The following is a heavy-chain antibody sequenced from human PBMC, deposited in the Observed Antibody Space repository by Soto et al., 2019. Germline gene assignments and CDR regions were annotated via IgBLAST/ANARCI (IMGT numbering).Heavy chain of an antibody. CDR3: ARDSSKYTYGSFYFDY. Sequence: GGLRLSCAASGFTFSNYGINWVRQAPGRGLEWISFISYSSATIHYADSVRGRFTISRDNANNSLYLEMSSLRDEDTAVYFCARDSSKYTYGSFYFDYWGQGTLVTVSS. CDR2: ISYSSATI. D-gene: IGHD5-18*01. CDR1: GFTFSNYG. V-gene: IGHV3-48*02. J-gene: IGHJ4*02.